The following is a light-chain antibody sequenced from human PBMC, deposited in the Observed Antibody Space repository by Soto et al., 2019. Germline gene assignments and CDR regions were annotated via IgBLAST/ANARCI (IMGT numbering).Light chain of an antibody. CDR1: QDISNY. V-gene: IGKV1-33*01. CDR3: QQYDTVPLT. Sequence: DIQMTQSPSSLSASVGDRVTITCQASQDISNYLNWYQQIPGKAPKLLIYAASNLGTGVPPRFSGSGSGTDFSFTITNLQPEDFATYYCQQYDTVPLTFGPGTKLDI. CDR2: AAS. J-gene: IGKJ3*01.